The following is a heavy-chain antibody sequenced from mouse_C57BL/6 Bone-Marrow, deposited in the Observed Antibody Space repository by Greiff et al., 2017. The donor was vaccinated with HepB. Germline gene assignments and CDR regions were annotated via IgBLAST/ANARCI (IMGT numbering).Heavy chain of an antibody. V-gene: IGHV14-4*01. Sequence: EVKLVESGAELVRPGASVKLSCTASGFNIKDDYMHWVKQRPEQGLEWIGWIDPENGDTEYASKCQGKATITADTSSKPAYLQLSSLTSADTAVYYCTTMDYWGQGTTLTVSS. CDR2: IDPENGDT. CDR3: TTMDY. J-gene: IGHJ2*01. CDR1: GFNIKDDY.